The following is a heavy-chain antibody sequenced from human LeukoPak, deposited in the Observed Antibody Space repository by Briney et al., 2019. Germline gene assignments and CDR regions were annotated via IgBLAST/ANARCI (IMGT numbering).Heavy chain of an antibody. Sequence: ASVKVSCKVSGYTLTELSMHWVRQAPGKGLEWVGGFDPEDGETIYAQKFQGRVTMTEDTSTDTAYMELSSLRSEDTAVYYCATRPNYYYDSSGPPYYFDYWGQGTLVTVSS. CDR2: FDPEDGET. CDR1: GYTLTELS. V-gene: IGHV1-24*01. CDR3: ATRPNYYYDSSGPPYYFDY. J-gene: IGHJ4*02. D-gene: IGHD3-22*01.